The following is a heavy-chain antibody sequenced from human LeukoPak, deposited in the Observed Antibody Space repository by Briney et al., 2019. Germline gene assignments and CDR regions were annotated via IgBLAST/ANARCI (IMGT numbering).Heavy chain of an antibody. D-gene: IGHD4-17*01. CDR3: ARAYGDYELDAFDI. V-gene: IGHV3-48*01. CDR2: ISSSSSTI. CDR1: GFTFSTYS. J-gene: IGHJ3*02. Sequence: GGSLRLSCAASGFTFSTYSMNWVRQAPGKGLEWVSYISSSSSTIYYADSVKGRFTISRDNAKNSLYLQMNSLRAEDTAVYYCARAYGDYELDAFDIWGQGTMVTVSS.